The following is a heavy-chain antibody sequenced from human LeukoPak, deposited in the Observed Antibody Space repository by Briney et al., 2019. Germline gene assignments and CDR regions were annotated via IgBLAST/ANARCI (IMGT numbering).Heavy chain of an antibody. D-gene: IGHD2-15*01. Sequence: PGGSLRLSCAASGFTFRSYWMSWVRQAPAKGLEWVANIKQDGSEKYYVDSVKGRFTISKDNAKNSVYLQMNSLRAEDTAVYYCARDGGPFDYWGQGTLVTVSS. CDR2: IKQDGSEK. J-gene: IGHJ4*02. CDR1: GFTFRSYW. CDR3: ARDGGPFDY. V-gene: IGHV3-7*01.